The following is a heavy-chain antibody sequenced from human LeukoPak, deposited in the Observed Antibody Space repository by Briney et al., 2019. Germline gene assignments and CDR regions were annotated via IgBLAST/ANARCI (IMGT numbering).Heavy chain of an antibody. CDR2: ISGSGGRI. CDR3: AKDPYGLGSTNWFDP. CDR1: GFTFSSYA. Sequence: GGSLRLSCAASGFTFSSYAMNWVRQAPGKGLEWVSKISGSGGRIYYADSVKGRFTISRDNSKNTVYLQMNSLRAEDTAVYYCAKDPYGLGSTNWFDPWGQGTLVTVSS. D-gene: IGHD3-10*01. J-gene: IGHJ5*02. V-gene: IGHV3-23*01.